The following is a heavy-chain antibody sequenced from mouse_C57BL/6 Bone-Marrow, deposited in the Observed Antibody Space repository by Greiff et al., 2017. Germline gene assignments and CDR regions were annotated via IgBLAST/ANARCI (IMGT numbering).Heavy chain of an antibody. CDR3: ARGSTMVTTSWYFDV. D-gene: IGHD2-2*01. Sequence: QVQLQQPGTELVKPGASVKLSCTASGYTFTSYWMHWVKQRPGQGLEWIGNINPSNGGTNYNEKFKSKATLTVDKSSSTAYMQLSSLTSEDSAVYYCARGSTMVTTSWYFDVWGTETTVTVSS. J-gene: IGHJ1*03. V-gene: IGHV1-53*01. CDR1: GYTFTSYW. CDR2: INPSNGGT.